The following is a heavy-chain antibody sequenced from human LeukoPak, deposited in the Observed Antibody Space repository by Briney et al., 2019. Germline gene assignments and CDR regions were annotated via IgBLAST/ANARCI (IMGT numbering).Heavy chain of an antibody. CDR2: IYYSGST. V-gene: IGHV4-39*01. CDR3: ARPRQWLVAFDI. D-gene: IGHD6-19*01. Sequence: PSETLSLTCTVSGGSISSSSYYWGWIRQPPGKGLEWFGSIYYSGSTYYNPSLKSRGTISVDTSTNQFSLKLSSLTAADTAVYYCARPRQWLVAFDIWGQGTMVTVSS. CDR1: GGSISSSSYY. J-gene: IGHJ3*02.